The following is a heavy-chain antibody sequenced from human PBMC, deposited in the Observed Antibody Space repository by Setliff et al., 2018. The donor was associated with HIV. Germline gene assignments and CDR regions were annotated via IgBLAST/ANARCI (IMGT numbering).Heavy chain of an antibody. CDR3: VRDLPGPAISSGWMKNLFDP. CDR1: GYTFTSYY. CDR2: INPRGST. J-gene: IGHJ5*02. V-gene: IGHV1-46*01. Sequence: ASVKVSCKASGYTFTSYYMHWVRQAPGQGLEWMAVINPRGSTTYSQNFQGRITVTRDTSTNTVYMDLSSLTSEDTAIYYCVRDLPGPAISSGWMKNLFDPWGQGTLVTVSS. D-gene: IGHD6-19*01.